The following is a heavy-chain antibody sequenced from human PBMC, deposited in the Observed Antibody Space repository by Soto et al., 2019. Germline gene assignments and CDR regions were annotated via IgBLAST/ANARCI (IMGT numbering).Heavy chain of an antibody. CDR3: AREAGVVGSSSDLDH. CDR2: INGRSNYV. J-gene: IGHJ4*02. Sequence: GGSLRLSCVFSGFTFSTYTMNWVRQAPGKGLEWVSSINGRSNYVYYADSVKGRFTISRDNAKNSLYLQMNRLRAEDTAIYYCAREAGVVGSSSDLDHWGLGTLVTISS. CDR1: GFTFSTYT. V-gene: IGHV3-21*01. D-gene: IGHD2-8*01.